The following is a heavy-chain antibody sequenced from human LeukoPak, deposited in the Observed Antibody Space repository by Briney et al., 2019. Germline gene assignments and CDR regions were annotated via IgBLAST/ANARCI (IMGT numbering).Heavy chain of an antibody. CDR2: IRSKANNYAT. Sequence: PGGSLKLSCAASGFTFSGSAMHWVRQASGKGLEWVGRIRSKANNYATVYAASVKDRFTISRDDSRNTAYLQMNSLKTEDTAAYYCTTQYSNGPPGYWGQGTLVTVSS. D-gene: IGHD6-19*01. CDR3: TTQYSNGPPGY. CDR1: GFTFSGSA. J-gene: IGHJ4*02. V-gene: IGHV3-73*01.